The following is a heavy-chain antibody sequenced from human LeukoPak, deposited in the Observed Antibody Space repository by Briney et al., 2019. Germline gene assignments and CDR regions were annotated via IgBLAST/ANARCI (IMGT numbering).Heavy chain of an antibody. J-gene: IGHJ6*02. V-gene: IGHV1-46*01. CDR2: INPSGGST. CDR1: GYTFTDYY. Sequence: ASVKVSCKASGYTFTDYYMHWVRQAPGQGLEWMGIINPSGGSTSYAQKFQGRVTMTRDTSTSTVYMELSSLRSEDTAVYYCARALDSSGYSHTYYYYGMDVWGQGTTVTVSS. D-gene: IGHD3-22*01. CDR3: ARALDSSGYSHTYYYYGMDV.